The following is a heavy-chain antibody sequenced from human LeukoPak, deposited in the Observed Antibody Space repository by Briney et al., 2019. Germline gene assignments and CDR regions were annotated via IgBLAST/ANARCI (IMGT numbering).Heavy chain of an antibody. J-gene: IGHJ5*02. V-gene: IGHV1-69*01. CDR3: ARDRDMVRGVYQNWFDP. CDR1: GGTFSSYA. CDR2: IIPIFGTA. Sequence: GGSLRLSCAASGGTFSSYAISWVRQAPGQGLEWMGGIIPIFGTANYAQKFQGKVTITADESTSTAYMELSSLRSEDTAVYYCARDRDMVRGVYQNWFDPWGQGTLVTVSS. D-gene: IGHD3-10*01.